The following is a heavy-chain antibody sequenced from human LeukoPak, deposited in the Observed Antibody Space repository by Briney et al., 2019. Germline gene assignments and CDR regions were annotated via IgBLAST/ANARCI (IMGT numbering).Heavy chain of an antibody. CDR1: GFTFTSFA. Sequence: GSVKVSCKASGFTFTSFAMRWVRQAPGQRLGWMGWINAGNGNTKYSQKFQGRGTITRDTSASTAYMELSSLRCEDTAVYYCARYLGNWNDRWFDPWGQGTLVTVSS. D-gene: IGHD1-20*01. V-gene: IGHV1-3*01. CDR2: INAGNGNT. J-gene: IGHJ5*02. CDR3: ARYLGNWNDRWFDP.